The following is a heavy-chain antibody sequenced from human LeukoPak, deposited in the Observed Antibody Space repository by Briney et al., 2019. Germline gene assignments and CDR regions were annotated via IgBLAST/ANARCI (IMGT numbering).Heavy chain of an antibody. Sequence: PGGSLRLSCAASGFTFSSYAMHWVRQAPGKGLEWVAVISYDGSNKYYADSVKGRFTISRDNSKNTLYLQMNSLRAEDTAVYYCAKSPPTYYYDSSGFLTLDYWGQGTLVTVSS. J-gene: IGHJ4*02. V-gene: IGHV3-30-3*02. CDR3: AKSPPTYYYDSSGFLTLDY. D-gene: IGHD3-22*01. CDR1: GFTFSSYA. CDR2: ISYDGSNK.